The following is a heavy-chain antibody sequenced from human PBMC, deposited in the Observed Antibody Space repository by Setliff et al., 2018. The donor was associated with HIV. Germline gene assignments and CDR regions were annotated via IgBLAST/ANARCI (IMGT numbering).Heavy chain of an antibody. CDR2: ISAYNVNT. CDR1: GYSFTSYG. V-gene: IGHV1-18*01. Sequence: ASVKVSCKASGYSFTSYGVSWVRQAPGQGLEWMGWISAYNVNTNYAQKLQGRVTMTTDTSTSTAYMELRSLRAEDTAVYYCAKGTVGATFLHNDYWGQGTLVTVSS. J-gene: IGHJ4*02. D-gene: IGHD1-26*01. CDR3: AKGTVGATFLHNDY.